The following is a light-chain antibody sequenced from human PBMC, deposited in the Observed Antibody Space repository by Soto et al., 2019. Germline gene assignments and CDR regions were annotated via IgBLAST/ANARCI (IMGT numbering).Light chain of an antibody. CDR1: QSLLHSNGNTH. J-gene: IGKJ1*01. CDR3: MQALQTPWT. V-gene: IGKV2-28*01. CDR2: LGS. Sequence: EIVMTQSPLSLPVTPGEPASISCRSSQSLLHSNGNTHLDWYLQKPGQSPQLLIYLGSNRASGVPDRFSGSGSGTDFTLKISRVEAEDVGVYYCMQALQTPWTFGQGTRVEIK.